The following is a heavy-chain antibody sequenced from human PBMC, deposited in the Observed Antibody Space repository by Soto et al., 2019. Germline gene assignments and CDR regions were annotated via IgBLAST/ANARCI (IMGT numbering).Heavy chain of an antibody. CDR3: AAELGFGKLSVV. CDR1: GDTFKNCV. CDR2: IIPLFGTT. J-gene: IGHJ6*02. D-gene: IGHD3-10*01. V-gene: IGHV1-69*05. Sequence: VSCKASGDTFKNCVISWVRQAPGQGLERMGGIIPLFGTTDFAQRFQGRLTITTDESTTTAYMGLSRLRSEDTATYYCAAELGFGKLSVVWGQGTTVTVSS.